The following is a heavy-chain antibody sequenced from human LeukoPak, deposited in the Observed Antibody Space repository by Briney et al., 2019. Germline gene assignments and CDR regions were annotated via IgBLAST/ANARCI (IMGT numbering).Heavy chain of an antibody. D-gene: IGHD1-14*01. V-gene: IGHV4-4*07. CDR1: GGSISSYY. Sequence: SETLSLTCTVSGGSISSYYWSRIRQPAGKGLEWIGRIYTSGSTNYNPSLKSRVTMSVDTSKNQFSLKLSSVTAADTAVYYCARDSPPNYNNRNPTKYYFDYWGQGTLVTVSS. CDR3: ARDSPPNYNNRNPTKYYFDY. CDR2: IYTSGST. J-gene: IGHJ4*02.